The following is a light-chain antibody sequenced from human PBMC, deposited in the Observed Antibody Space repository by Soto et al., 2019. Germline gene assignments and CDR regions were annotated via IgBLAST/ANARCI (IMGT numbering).Light chain of an antibody. V-gene: IGLV3-21*02. Sequence: SYVLTQPPSVSVAPGQTVRITCGGSIIESKTVHWYQQKPGQAPVVAVYDDGDRPSGIPDRFSASNSGNTATLTINRVEAGDEADYFCQVWDASSSHAVFGGGTQLTVL. CDR1: IIESKT. CDR2: DDG. J-gene: IGLJ7*01. CDR3: QVWDASSSHAV.